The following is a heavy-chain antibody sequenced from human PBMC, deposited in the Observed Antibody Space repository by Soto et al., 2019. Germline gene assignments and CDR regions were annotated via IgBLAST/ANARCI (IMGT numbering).Heavy chain of an antibody. CDR3: GRDALRAAAGISVYNYSGVAV. V-gene: IGHV1-69*01. Sequence: QVQLVQSGAEVKKPGSSVKVSCKASGGTFSNSAITWVRQAPGQGLEWMGGISPMFGTATYAQKFQGRVTITADGSTTTASMELSSLKSEDMAVYYCGRDALRAAAGISVYNYSGVAVWGQGTMVTVSS. J-gene: IGHJ6*02. CDR2: ISPMFGTA. CDR1: GGTFSNSA. D-gene: IGHD6-13*01.